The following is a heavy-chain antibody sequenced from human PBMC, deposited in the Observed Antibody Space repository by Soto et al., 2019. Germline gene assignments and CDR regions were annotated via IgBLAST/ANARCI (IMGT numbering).Heavy chain of an antibody. J-gene: IGHJ4*02. D-gene: IGHD3-3*01. CDR2: ISYDGSNK. Sequence: GGSLRLSRAASGFTFSSYGMHWVRQAPGKGLEWVAVISYDGSNKYYADSVKGRFTISRDNSKNTLYLQMNSLRAEDTAVYYCAKDHVITIFGVVISGFDYWGQGTLVTVSS. CDR1: GFTFSSYG. V-gene: IGHV3-30*18. CDR3: AKDHVITIFGVVISGFDY.